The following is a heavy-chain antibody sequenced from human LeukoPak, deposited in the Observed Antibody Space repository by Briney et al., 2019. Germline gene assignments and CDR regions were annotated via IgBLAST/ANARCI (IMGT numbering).Heavy chain of an antibody. CDR2: ISAYNGNT. Sequence: ASVKVSCKASGYTFNSYGISWVRQAPGQGLEWMGWISAYNGNTNYAQKLQGRVTVTTDTSTSTAYMELRSLRSDDTAVYYCARVSSGYYDFWSGYYGGFDYWGQGTLVTVSS. CDR1: GYTFNSYG. D-gene: IGHD3-3*01. CDR3: ARVSSGYYDFWSGYYGGFDY. J-gene: IGHJ4*02. V-gene: IGHV1-18*01.